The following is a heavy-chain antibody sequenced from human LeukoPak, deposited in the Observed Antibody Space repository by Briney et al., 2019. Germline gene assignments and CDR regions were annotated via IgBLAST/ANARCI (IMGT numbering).Heavy chain of an antibody. CDR2: ISSSSSTI. V-gene: IGHV3-48*04. J-gene: IGHJ4*01. D-gene: IGHD2-21*02. CDR1: GFTFSSYS. CDR3: ARSPIAYCGGDCYEPFDY. Sequence: PGGSLRLSCAASGFTFSSYSMNWVRQAPGKGLEWVSYISSSSSTIYYADSVKGRFTISRDNAKNSLYLQMNSLRAEDTAVYYCARSPIAYCGGDCYEPFDYWGQGTLVTVSS.